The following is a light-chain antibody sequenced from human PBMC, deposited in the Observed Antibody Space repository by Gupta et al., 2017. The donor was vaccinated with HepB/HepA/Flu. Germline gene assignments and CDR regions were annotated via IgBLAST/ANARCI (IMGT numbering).Light chain of an antibody. CDR2: GTS. CDR1: SSNIGADYD. J-gene: IGLJ1*01. CDR3: HYYATSSRGSNV. V-gene: IGLV1-40*01. Sequence: HSVLTHPPSVSGAPGHRFLISCTGSSSNIGADYDVHWYQQVPGTAPTLRIEGTSHRTSGIHDRFAGYTVCNSGSPAAHALQGDGDADEDGHYYATSSRGSNVFGGGTKVTVL.